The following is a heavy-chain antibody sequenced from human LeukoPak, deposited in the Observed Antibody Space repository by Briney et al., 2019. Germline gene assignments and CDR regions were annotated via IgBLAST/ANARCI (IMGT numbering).Heavy chain of an antibody. V-gene: IGHV3-9*01. CDR1: GFTFDDYA. CDR2: ISWNSGSI. CDR3: ARDYYLGYCSSTSCPETYYYYYYGMDV. Sequence: GRSLRLSCAASGFTFDDYAMHWVRQAPGKGLEWVSGISWNSGSIGYADSVKGRFTISRDNAKNSLYLQMNSLRAEDTAVYYCARDYYLGYCSSTSCPETYYYYYYGMDVWGQGTTVTVSS. D-gene: IGHD2-2*01. J-gene: IGHJ6*02.